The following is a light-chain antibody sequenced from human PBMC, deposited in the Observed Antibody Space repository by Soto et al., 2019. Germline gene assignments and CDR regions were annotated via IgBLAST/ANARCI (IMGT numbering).Light chain of an antibody. J-gene: IGLJ1*01. V-gene: IGLV2-14*01. CDR3: SSYTGSSTDV. CDR1: SSEVGAYNY. Sequence: QSALTQPASVSGSPGQSITISCTGTSSEVGAYNYVSWYQQYPGKAPKLTIYDVSNRPSGVSNRFSGSKSGNTASLTISGLQAEDEADYYCSSYTGSSTDVFGTGTKVTVL. CDR2: DVS.